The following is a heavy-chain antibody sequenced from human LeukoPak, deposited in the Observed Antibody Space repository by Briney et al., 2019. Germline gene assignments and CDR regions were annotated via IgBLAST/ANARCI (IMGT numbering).Heavy chain of an antibody. CDR3: ARQSYSSIDY. V-gene: IGHV4-34*01. CDR1: GFTFSSYA. Sequence: PGGSLRLSCAASGFTFSSYAMSWVRQVLGKGLEWIGEINHSGSTNYNPSLKSRVTISVDTSKNQFSLKLSSVTAADTAVYYCARQSYSSIDYWGQGTLVTVSS. CDR2: INHSGST. D-gene: IGHD1-26*01. J-gene: IGHJ4*02.